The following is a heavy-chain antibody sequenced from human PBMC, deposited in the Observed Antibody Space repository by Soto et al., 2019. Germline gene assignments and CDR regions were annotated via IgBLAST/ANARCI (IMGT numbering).Heavy chain of an antibody. CDR2: SNWDGDDT. V-gene: IGHV3-20*04. CDR3: ARGAIAVAVSSDY. Sequence: EVHLVESGGRMVRPGESLRLSCAASGFNFEEYGMTWVRQAPGKGLEWVAGSNWDGDDTGYADSVQGRFTISRDNAKKFLYLQMNSLRVEDTALYYCARGAIAVAVSSDYWGQGPRVNVSS. D-gene: IGHD6-19*01. J-gene: IGHJ4*02. CDR1: GFNFEEYG.